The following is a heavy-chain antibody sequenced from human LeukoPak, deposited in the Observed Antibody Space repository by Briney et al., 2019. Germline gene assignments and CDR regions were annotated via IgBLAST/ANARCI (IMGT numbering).Heavy chain of an antibody. CDR1: GGSISSYY. V-gene: IGHV4-59*12. Sequence: SETLSLTCTVSGGSISSYYWSWIRQPPGKGLEWIGYIYYSGSTNYNPSLKSRVTISVDTSKNQFSLKLSSVTAADTAVYYCAREPSYYYYYYMDVWGKGTTVTVSS. CDR3: AREPSYYYYYYMDV. CDR2: IYYSGST. J-gene: IGHJ6*03.